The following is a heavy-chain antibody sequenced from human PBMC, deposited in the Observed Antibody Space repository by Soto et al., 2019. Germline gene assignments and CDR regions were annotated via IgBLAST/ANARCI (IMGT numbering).Heavy chain of an antibody. CDR3: ARTTVTTCIDY. V-gene: IGHV4-34*01. D-gene: IGHD4-17*01. CDR1: GGSFSGYY. J-gene: IGHJ4*02. CDR2: INHSGST. Sequence: PSETLSLTWAVYGGSFSGYYRSWIRQPPGKGLEWIGEINHSGSTNYNPSLKSRVTISVDTSKNQFSLKLSSVTAADTAVYYCARTTVTTCIDYWGQVTLVTVSS.